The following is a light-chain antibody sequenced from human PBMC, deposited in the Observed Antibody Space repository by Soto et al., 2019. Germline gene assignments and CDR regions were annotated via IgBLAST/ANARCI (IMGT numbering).Light chain of an antibody. J-gene: IGKJ5*01. CDR1: QSPLHSNGYNF. Sequence: DIALSQSPLSLPVTPREPASSSCRCSQSPLHSNGYNFLDWYLQKPGQSPQLLIFLGSYRASGVPDRFSGSGSGTDFTLKISRVEAEDVGVYYCMQTVQSLITFGQGTRLEIK. V-gene: IGKV2-28*01. CDR2: LGS. CDR3: MQTVQSLIT.